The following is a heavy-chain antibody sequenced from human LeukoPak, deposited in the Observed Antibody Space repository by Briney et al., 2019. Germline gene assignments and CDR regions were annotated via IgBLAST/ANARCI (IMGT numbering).Heavy chain of an antibody. V-gene: IGHV1-8*03. CDR3: ARAQSHPRARYRGSYYFDY. D-gene: IGHD1-26*01. Sequence: GASVKVSCKASGYTFTSYDINWVRQASGQGLEWMGWMNPNSGNTGYAQKFQGRVTITRNTSISTAYMELSSLRSEDTAVYYCARAQSHPRARYRGSYYFDYWAQGTLVTVSS. J-gene: IGHJ4*02. CDR1: GYTFTSYD. CDR2: MNPNSGNT.